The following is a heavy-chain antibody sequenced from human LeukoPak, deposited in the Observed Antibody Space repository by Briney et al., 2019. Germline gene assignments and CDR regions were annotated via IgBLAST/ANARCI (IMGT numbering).Heavy chain of an antibody. V-gene: IGHV4-38-2*02. Sequence: SETLSLTCTVSGYSISSGYYWGWIRQPPGKGLEWIGSIYHSGSTYYNPSLKSRVTISVDTSKNQFSLKLSSATAADTAMYYCARVDYYGSGSYLGNNWFDPWGQGTLVTVSS. CDR2: IYHSGST. D-gene: IGHD3-10*01. CDR1: GYSISSGYY. CDR3: ARVDYYGSGSYLGNNWFDP. J-gene: IGHJ5*02.